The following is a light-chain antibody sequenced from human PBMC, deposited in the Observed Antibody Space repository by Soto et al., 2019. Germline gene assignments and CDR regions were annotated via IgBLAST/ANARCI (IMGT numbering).Light chain of an antibody. CDR1: SSDVGGYNY. CDR2: EVN. Sequence: QSALTQPPSASGSPGQSITISCTGTSSDVGGYNYVSWYQQYPGKVPKLMVYEVNKRPPGVPDRFSGSKSGNTASLTVSGLQAEDEADYYCTSYAGGNNVFGAGTKVTVL. J-gene: IGLJ1*01. CDR3: TSYAGGNNV. V-gene: IGLV2-8*01.